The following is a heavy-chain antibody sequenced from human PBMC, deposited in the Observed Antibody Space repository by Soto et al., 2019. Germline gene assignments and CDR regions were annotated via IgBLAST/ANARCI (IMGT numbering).Heavy chain of an antibody. V-gene: IGHV3-64*07. J-gene: IGHJ4*02. Sequence: EVQLMESGGGLVQPGGSLRLSCEASGFTFSSETMFWVRQAPGKGLEHITAISKNGDSTFYADSVKGRFTISRDNSKNTLYLQMGSLRAEDMAVYYCATKEGFAYWGQGTLVTVSS. CDR1: GFTFSSET. CDR2: ISKNGDST. CDR3: ATKEGFAY.